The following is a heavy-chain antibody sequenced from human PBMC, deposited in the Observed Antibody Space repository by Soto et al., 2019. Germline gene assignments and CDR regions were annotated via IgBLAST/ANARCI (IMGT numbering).Heavy chain of an antibody. J-gene: IGHJ5*02. CDR1: GFTVSNNY. D-gene: IGHD4-4*01. Sequence: EVPLVESGGGLVQPGGSLRLSCAVSGFTVSNNYMSWVRQAPGKGLEWVSVIYSGGSTYYADSIKGRFTISRDNSKNTLYLQMNSLRAEDTAVYYCATSPTVGPWGQGTLVSVSS. CDR2: IYSGGST. V-gene: IGHV3-66*01. CDR3: ATSPTVGP.